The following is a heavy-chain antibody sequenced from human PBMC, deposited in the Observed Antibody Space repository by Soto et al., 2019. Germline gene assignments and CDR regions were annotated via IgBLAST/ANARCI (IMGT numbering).Heavy chain of an antibody. Sequence: ASVKVSCKASGYTFTSYAMHWVCQAPGQRLEWMGWINAGNGNTKYSQKFQGRVTITGDKSTSTAYMELSSLRSEDTAVYYCARNIVATIKSHYFDYWGQGTLVTVSS. CDR1: GYTFTSYA. CDR2: INAGNGNT. V-gene: IGHV1-3*01. CDR3: ARNIVATIKSHYFDY. J-gene: IGHJ4*02. D-gene: IGHD5-12*01.